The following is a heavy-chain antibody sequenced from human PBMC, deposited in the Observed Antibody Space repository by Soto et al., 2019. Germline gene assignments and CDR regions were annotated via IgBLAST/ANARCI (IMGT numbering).Heavy chain of an antibody. CDR3: ARGIYSTSSFFDS. Sequence: SETLSLTCTVSGDSISTADYYWNWIRQPPGKGLEWIGYIYYSGNTYYIPSLKSRVTISVDASKNQISLKLNSVTAADTAVYYCARGIYSTSSFFDSWGQGTLVTVSS. CDR1: GDSISTADYY. J-gene: IGHJ4*02. V-gene: IGHV4-30-4*01. D-gene: IGHD6-6*01. CDR2: IYYSGNT.